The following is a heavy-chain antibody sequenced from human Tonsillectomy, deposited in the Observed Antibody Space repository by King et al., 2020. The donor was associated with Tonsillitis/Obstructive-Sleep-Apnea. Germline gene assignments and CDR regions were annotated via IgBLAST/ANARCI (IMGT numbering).Heavy chain of an antibody. CDR1: GGSFSGYY. Sequence: VQLQQWGAGLLKPSETLSLTCAVYGGSFSGYYWSWIRQPPGKGLEWIGEINHSGSTNYNPSLKSRVTISVDTSKNQFSLKLSSVTAADTAVYYCARGRGLRYSPLLYWGQGTLVTVSS. CDR3: ARGRGLRYSPLLY. J-gene: IGHJ4*02. CDR2: INHSGST. V-gene: IGHV4-34*01. D-gene: IGHD3-9*01.